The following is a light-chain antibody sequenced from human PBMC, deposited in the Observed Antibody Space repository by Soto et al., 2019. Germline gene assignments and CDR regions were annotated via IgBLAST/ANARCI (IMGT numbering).Light chain of an antibody. CDR2: GAS. Sequence: ETLMTQSPATLSVSPGERATLSCRASQSVNNNLAWYQQKLGQAPRVLIYGASTRATGIPARFTGSGSGPEFILTIPSLQSEDSAVYYCQEYNTWPWTFGQGTKVDIK. V-gene: IGKV3-15*01. CDR3: QEYNTWPWT. J-gene: IGKJ1*01. CDR1: QSVNNN.